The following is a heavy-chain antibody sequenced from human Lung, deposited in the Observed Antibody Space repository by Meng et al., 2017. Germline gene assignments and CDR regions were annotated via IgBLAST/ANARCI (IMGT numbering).Heavy chain of an antibody. J-gene: IGHJ4*02. CDR2: ISSSST. Sequence: EVQLVESGGGLVMPGGALRRSCAASGFTFSSYSMNWVRQAPGKGLEWVSSISSSSTYADSVKGRFTISRDNAKNSLYLQMNSLRAEDTAVYYCARGRVVVAATPSDYWGQGTLVTVSS. V-gene: IGHV3-21*01. CDR1: GFTFSSYS. D-gene: IGHD2-15*01. CDR3: ARGRVVVAATPSDY.